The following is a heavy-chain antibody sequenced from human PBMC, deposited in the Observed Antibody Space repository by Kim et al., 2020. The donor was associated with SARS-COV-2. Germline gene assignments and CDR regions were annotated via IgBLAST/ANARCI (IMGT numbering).Heavy chain of an antibody. Sequence: SVKVSCKASGFTFTSSAMQWVRQARGQRLEWIGWIVVGSGNTNYAQKFQERVTITRDMSTSTAYMELSSLRSEDTAVYYCAAGPVVPPYYYYGMDVWGQGTTVTVSS. CDR3: AAGPVVPPYYYYGMDV. D-gene: IGHD2-2*01. J-gene: IGHJ6*02. V-gene: IGHV1-58*02. CDR2: IVVGSGNT. CDR1: GFTFTSSA.